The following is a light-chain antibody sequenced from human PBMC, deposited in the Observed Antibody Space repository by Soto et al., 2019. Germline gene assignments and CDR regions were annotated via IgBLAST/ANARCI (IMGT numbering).Light chain of an antibody. Sequence: EIVLTQSPGTLSLSPGERATLSCRASQSISSYVARYQQKPGQAPRVLIYDSSSRATGVPDRFSGSGSGTDFTLTISRLEPEDFAVYYCQQYVDSPETFGGGTKVEIK. CDR1: QSISSY. J-gene: IGKJ4*01. V-gene: IGKV3-20*01. CDR2: DSS. CDR3: QQYVDSPET.